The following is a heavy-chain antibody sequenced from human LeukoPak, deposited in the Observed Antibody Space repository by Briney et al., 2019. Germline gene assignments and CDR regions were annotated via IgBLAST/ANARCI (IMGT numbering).Heavy chain of an antibody. CDR3: ARDKVTY. V-gene: IGHV3-7*01. Sequence: GGSLRLSCAASGFTFSNYWMRWVRHATGKGLEWVAHINNDGSEKYYVDSVKGRFTISRDNAKNSLYLQMNSLRVEDTAVYYCARDKVTYWGQGTLVTVSS. CDR1: GFTFSNYW. J-gene: IGHJ4*02. CDR2: INNDGSEK.